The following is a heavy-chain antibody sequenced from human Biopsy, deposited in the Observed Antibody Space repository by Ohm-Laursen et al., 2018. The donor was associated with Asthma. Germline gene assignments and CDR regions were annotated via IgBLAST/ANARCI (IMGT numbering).Heavy chain of an antibody. V-gene: IGHV3-23*01. Sequence: SLRLSCAASGFTFSSYAMSWVRQAPGKGLEWVSAIRGSGGSTYYADSVKGRFTISRDNSKNTLYLQMNSLRAEDTAVYYCAKAERYFDWSWFAPWGQGTLVTVSS. CDR2: IRGSGGST. CDR3: AKAERYFDWSWFAP. D-gene: IGHD3-9*01. CDR1: GFTFSSYA. J-gene: IGHJ5*02.